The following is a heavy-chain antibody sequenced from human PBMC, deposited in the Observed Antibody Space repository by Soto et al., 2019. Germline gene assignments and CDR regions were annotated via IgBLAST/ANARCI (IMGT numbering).Heavy chain of an antibody. CDR3: AREQGRQSGNFIFDH. Sequence: GGPLRLCCAAAGVSFRDYVMHGVRQAAGKGLEWVAVMWYHGRDLFYTDSVKRRFTISRDNSQNTLFLQLSSLRADDTAVYYWAREQGRQSGNFIFDHGGQGALVTVSS. CDR2: MWYHGRDL. D-gene: IGHD1-26*01. V-gene: IGHV3-33*01. CDR1: GVSFRDYV. J-gene: IGHJ4*02.